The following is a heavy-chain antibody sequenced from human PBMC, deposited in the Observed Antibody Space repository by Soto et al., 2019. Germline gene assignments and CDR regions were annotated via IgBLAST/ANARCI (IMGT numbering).Heavy chain of an antibody. D-gene: IGHD1-1*01. J-gene: IGHJ4*02. V-gene: IGHV1-18*01. Sequence: QVHLVQSGAEVKNPGASVKVSCKGYGYAFSTYGITWVRQAPGQGLEWMGWISAHNGNTNYAQKLQGRVTVTRDTSTSTAYMELRSLRSDDTAVYYCARGRYGDYWGQGALVTVSS. CDR2: ISAHNGNT. CDR1: GYAFSTYG. CDR3: ARGRYGDY.